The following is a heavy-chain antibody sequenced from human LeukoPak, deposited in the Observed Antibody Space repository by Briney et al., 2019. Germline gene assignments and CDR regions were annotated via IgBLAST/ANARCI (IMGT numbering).Heavy chain of an antibody. CDR1: GSRFTVFW. J-gene: IGHJ4*02. V-gene: IGHV5-51*01. Sequence: GESLQFSCQGCGSRFTVFWIGWVRQMPGKGLEWLGIIYPGDSDTRYSPSFQGQVTISADKSISTAYLQWSSLKASDNAMYYCARGSVGGDFDNWGQGTLVTVSS. D-gene: IGHD2-21*01. CDR3: ARGSVGGDFDN. CDR2: IYPGDSDT.